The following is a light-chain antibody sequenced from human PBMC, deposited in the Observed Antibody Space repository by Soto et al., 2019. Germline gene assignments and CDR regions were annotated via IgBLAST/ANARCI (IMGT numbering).Light chain of an antibody. CDR2: GAS. V-gene: IGKV3-20*01. Sequence: EIVLTQSPGTLSLSPGERATLSCRASQSVSSSYLAWYQQKPGQAPRLLIYGASSRPTGIPDRFSGSGSGTDFTLTISRLEHKDFAVYYCQQYGSSPYTFGQRTQLEIK. J-gene: IGKJ2*01. CDR3: QQYGSSPYT. CDR1: QSVSSSY.